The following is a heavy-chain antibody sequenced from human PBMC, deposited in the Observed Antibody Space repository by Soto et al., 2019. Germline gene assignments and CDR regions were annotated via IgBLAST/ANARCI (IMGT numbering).Heavy chain of an antibody. CDR1: GYGFTNYG. CDR3: ARDRGVAPPVAGNTHYYYYMDV. CDR2: ISAFNGNT. V-gene: IGHV1-18*01. Sequence: QDPLVQSGAEVKKPGASVTVSCKASGYGFTNYGVTWVRQAPGQGLEWMGWISAFNGNTHYAQNLQGRVTMTTDASTSTAYMELRSLRSDDTAVYYCARDRGVAPPVAGNTHYYYYMDVWGKGTTVTVSS. D-gene: IGHD6-19*01. J-gene: IGHJ6*03.